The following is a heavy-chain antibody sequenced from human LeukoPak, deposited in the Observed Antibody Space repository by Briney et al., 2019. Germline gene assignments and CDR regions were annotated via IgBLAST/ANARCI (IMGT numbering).Heavy chain of an antibody. Sequence: SETLSLTCTVSGGSISSSSYYWGWIRQPPGKGLEWIGSIYYSGSTYYNPSLKSRVTISVDTSKNQFSLKLSSVTAADTAVYYCARGYYGSGFGYWGQGTLVTVSS. CDR3: ARGYYGSGFGY. CDR1: GGSISSSSYY. CDR2: IYYSGST. D-gene: IGHD3-10*01. V-gene: IGHV4-39*07. J-gene: IGHJ4*02.